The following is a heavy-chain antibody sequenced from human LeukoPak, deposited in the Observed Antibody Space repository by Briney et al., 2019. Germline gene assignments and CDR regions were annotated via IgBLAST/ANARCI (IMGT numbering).Heavy chain of an antibody. CDR1: GGSISSGGYY. CDR2: IYHSGST. D-gene: IGHD1-7*01. Sequence: SQTLSLTCTVSGGSISSGGYYWSWIRQPPGKGLEWIGYIYHSGSTYYNPSLKSRVTISVDRSKNQFSLKLSSVTAADTAVYYCARDAHDITGTKVAYYYYYMDVWGKGTTVTVSS. CDR3: ARDAHDITGTKVAYYYYYMDV. V-gene: IGHV4-30-2*01. J-gene: IGHJ6*03.